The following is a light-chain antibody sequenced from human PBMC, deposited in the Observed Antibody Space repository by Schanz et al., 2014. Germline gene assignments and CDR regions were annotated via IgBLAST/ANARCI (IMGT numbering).Light chain of an antibody. V-gene: IGLV4-69*01. CDR1: SGHSSYD. J-gene: IGLJ2*01. CDR2: LNSDGSH. CDR3: QTWGNGLVI. Sequence: QLVLTQSPSASASLGASVKLTCTLSSGHSSYDIAWHQQQPEKGPRYLMKLNSDGSHNKGDGIPDRFSGSSSGAERYLTISSLQSEDEADYYCQTWGNGLVIFGGGTKLTVL.